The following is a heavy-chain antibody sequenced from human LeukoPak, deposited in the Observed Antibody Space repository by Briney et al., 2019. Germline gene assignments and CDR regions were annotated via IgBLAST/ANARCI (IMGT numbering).Heavy chain of an antibody. CDR1: GGSINNYY. D-gene: IGHD6-19*01. Sequence: SETLSLTCSVSGGSINNYYWSWIRQPPGKGLEWIGYIYYSGSTNYNPSLKSRVTISVDTSKNQFSLKLSSVTAADTAVYYCARNLGDGYSSGWYYFDYWGQGTLVTVSS. CDR2: IYYSGST. CDR3: ARNLGDGYSSGWYYFDY. J-gene: IGHJ4*02. V-gene: IGHV4-59*01.